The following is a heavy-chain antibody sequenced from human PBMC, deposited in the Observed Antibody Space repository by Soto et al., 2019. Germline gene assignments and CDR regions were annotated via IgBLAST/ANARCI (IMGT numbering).Heavy chain of an antibody. CDR3: AKDLSRSSLYYYGMDV. CDR2: ISGSGGST. Sequence: GGSLRLSCAASGFTFSSYAMSWVRQAPGKGLKWVSAISGSGGSTYYADSVKGRFTISRDNSKNTLYLQMNSLRAEDTAVYYCAKDLSRSSLYYYGMDVWGQGTTVTVSS. CDR1: GFTFSSYA. D-gene: IGHD6-13*01. J-gene: IGHJ6*02. V-gene: IGHV3-23*01.